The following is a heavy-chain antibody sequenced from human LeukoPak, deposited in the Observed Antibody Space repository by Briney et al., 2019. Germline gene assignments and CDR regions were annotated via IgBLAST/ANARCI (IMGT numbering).Heavy chain of an antibody. CDR3: ARRAGDDFWSGYYVFGGPYYFDY. CDR2: IKQDGSEK. V-gene: IGHV3-7*01. J-gene: IGHJ4*02. D-gene: IGHD3-3*01. CDR1: GFTFSSYW. Sequence: GGSLRLSCAASGFTFSSYWMSWVRQAPGKGLEWVANIKQDGSEKYYVDSVKGRFTISRDNAKNSLYLQMNSLRAEDTAVYYCARRAGDDFWSGYYVFGGPYYFDYWGQGTLVTVSS.